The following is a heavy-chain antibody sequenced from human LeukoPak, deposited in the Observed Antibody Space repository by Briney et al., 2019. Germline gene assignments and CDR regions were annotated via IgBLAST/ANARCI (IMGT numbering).Heavy chain of an antibody. D-gene: IGHD6-13*01. V-gene: IGHV1-3*01. Sequence: ASVKVSCKASGYTFTSYAMHWVRQAPGQRLEWMGWINAGNGNTKYSQKFQGRVTITRDTSASTAYMELGSLRSEDTAVYYCASQQLGRNTYFDYWGQGTLVTVSS. CDR1: GYTFTSYA. CDR2: INAGNGNT. J-gene: IGHJ4*02. CDR3: ASQQLGRNTYFDY.